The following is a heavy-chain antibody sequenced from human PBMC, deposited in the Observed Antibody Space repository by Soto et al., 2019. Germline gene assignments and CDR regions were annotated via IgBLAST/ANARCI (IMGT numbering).Heavy chain of an antibody. CDR3: ASSIN. J-gene: IGHJ4*02. CDR1: GFTFSNYG. V-gene: IGHV3-33*03. Sequence: PGGSLRLSCAASGFTFSNYGMHWVRQAPGKGLDWVGVIWYDGSNKDYAESVKGRFTISRDNSKNMLYLQMNSLRADDTAVYYCASSINWGQGTLVTVSS. CDR2: IWYDGSNK.